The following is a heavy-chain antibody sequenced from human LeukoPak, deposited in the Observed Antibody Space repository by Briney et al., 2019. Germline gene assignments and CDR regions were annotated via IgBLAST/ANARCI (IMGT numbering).Heavy chain of an antibody. V-gene: IGHV3-64*01. D-gene: IGHD1-26*01. J-gene: IGHJ4*02. CDR2: ISSNGGST. Sequence: GGSLRLSCAASGFTFSSYAMHWVRQAPGKGLEYVSAISSNGGSTYYANSVKGRFTISRDNSKNTLYLQMGSLRAEDMAVYYCARGPGSYAVEIDYWGQGTLVTVSS. CDR3: ARGPGSYAVEIDY. CDR1: GFTFSSYA.